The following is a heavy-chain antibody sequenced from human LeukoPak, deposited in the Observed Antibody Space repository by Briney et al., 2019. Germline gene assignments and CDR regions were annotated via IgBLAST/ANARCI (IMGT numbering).Heavy chain of an antibody. CDR2: IKSKTDGGTT. D-gene: IGHD2-15*01. CDR3: ATDLARVAPSVY. CDR1: GFTFSDAW. V-gene: IGHV3-15*01. Sequence: PGGSLRLSCAASGFTFSDAWMSWVRQAPGKGLEWVGRIKSKTDGGTTDYAAPVKGRFTISRDDSKNTLYLQIQSLRTDYTAVYYCATDLARVAPSVYWGQGTLVTVSS. J-gene: IGHJ4*02.